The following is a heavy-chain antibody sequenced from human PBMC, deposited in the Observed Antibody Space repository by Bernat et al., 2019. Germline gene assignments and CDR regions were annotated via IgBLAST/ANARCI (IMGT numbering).Heavy chain of an antibody. Sequence: VQLVESGGGVVQPGRSLRLSCAASGFTFSTYWMSWVRQSPVKGLEWVANIDRDGNEKHYVDSVKGRFTISRDNAKNSLFLQMNSLRAEDTAVYYCARDGGGSGWFYWGQGTLATVSS. CDR1: GFTFSTYW. D-gene: IGHD6-19*01. V-gene: IGHV3-7*03. CDR3: ARDGGGSGWFY. CDR2: IDRDGNEK. J-gene: IGHJ4*02.